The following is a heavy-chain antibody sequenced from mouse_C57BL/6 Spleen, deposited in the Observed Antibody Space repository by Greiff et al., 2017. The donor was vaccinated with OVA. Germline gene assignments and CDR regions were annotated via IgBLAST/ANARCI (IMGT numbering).Heavy chain of an antibody. V-gene: IGHV1-64*01. Sequence: QVQLQQPGAELVKPGASVKLSCKASGYTFTSYWMHWVKQRPGQGLAWIGMIHPNSGSTNYNEKFKSKATLTVDKSSSTAYMQLSSLTSEDSAVYYCTRRTTVAYYFDDWGKGTTLTVSS. CDR3: TRRTTVAYYFDD. D-gene: IGHD1-1*01. CDR1: GYTFTSYW. CDR2: IHPNSGST. J-gene: IGHJ2*01.